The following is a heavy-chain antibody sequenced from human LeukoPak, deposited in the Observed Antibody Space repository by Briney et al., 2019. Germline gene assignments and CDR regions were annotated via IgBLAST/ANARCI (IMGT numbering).Heavy chain of an antibody. CDR3: ATYAGSSSKYFQN. D-gene: IGHD3-10*01. CDR1: GYIFPSNW. V-gene: IGHV5-51*01. J-gene: IGHJ1*01. Sequence: GESLKISCKGSGYIFPSNWIGWVRQMPGKGLEWMGIIYPGDSDTRYSPSFQGQVTISADKSISTAYLHWSSLKASDTAIYYCATYAGSSSKYFQNWGQGTLVTVSS. CDR2: IYPGDSDT.